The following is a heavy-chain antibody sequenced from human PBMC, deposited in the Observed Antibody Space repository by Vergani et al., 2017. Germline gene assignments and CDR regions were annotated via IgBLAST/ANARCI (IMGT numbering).Heavy chain of an antibody. V-gene: IGHV4-4*02. CDR2: IYHSGST. J-gene: IGHJ4*02. CDR3: AGDGQWPVRGGFDS. CDR1: GGSISNNNW. D-gene: IGHD6-19*01. Sequence: QVQLQESGPGLVKPSGTLSLTCAVSGGSISNNNWWSWVRQPPGKGLEWIGEIYHSGSTTYNPSRKSRVTISVDKSKNQFSLKLNSVTAADTAVYYCAGDGQWPVRGGFDSWGQGTLVTVSS.